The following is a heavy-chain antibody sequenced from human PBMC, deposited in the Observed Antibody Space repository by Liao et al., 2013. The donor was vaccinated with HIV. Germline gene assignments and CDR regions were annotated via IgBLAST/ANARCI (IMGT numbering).Heavy chain of an antibody. Sequence: PGVLKPSQFMSLTCSVSGGSMSGYSWNWIRQTAGKGLEWIGRVSNSGGTNYNPSLKSRILMSVDTSKNRLSLQMTSVTAADTAVYYCARQRGYSRFVWLDPWGPGTLVIVSS. V-gene: IGHV4-4*07. CDR1: GGSMSGYS. CDR2: VSNSGGT. J-gene: IGHJ5*02. D-gene: IGHD5-18*01. CDR3: ARQRGYSRFVWLDP.